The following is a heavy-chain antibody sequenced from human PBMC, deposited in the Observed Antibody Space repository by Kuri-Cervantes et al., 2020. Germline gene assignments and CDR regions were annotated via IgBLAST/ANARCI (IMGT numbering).Heavy chain of an antibody. D-gene: IGHD4-17*01. CDR1: GYSISSGYY. CDR3: ARQSDYGDYSARHWYFDL. V-gene: IGHV4-38-2*01. CDR2: INHSRST. Sequence: GSLRLSCAVSGYSISSGYYWGWIRQPPGKGLEWIGEINHSRSTNYNPSLKSRVTISVDTSKKQFSLKVNSVTAADTAVYYCARQSDYGDYSARHWYFDLWGRGTLVTVSS. J-gene: IGHJ2*01.